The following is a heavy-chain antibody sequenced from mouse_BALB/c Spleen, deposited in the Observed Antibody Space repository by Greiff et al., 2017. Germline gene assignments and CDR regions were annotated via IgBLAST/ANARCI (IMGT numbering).Heavy chain of an antibody. CDR1: GYSITSDYA. CDR2: ISYSGST. CDR3: AREYGNYADYAMDY. Sequence: DVKLQESGPGLVKPSQSLSLTCTVTGYSITSDYAWNWIRQFPGNKLEWMGYISYSGSTSYNPSLKSRISITRDTSKNQFFLQLNSVTTEDTATYYCAREYGNYADYAMDYWGQGTSVTVSS. D-gene: IGHD2-10*02. V-gene: IGHV3-2*02. J-gene: IGHJ4*01.